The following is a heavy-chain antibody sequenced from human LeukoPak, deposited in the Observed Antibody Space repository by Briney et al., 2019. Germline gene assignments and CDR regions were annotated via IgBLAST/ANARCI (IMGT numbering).Heavy chain of an antibody. CDR3: AKDRALLWFGGLSYFDY. D-gene: IGHD3-10*01. J-gene: IGHJ4*02. CDR1: GFTFSSYA. V-gene: IGHV3-23*01. CDR2: ISGSGGST. Sequence: GGSLRLSCAASGFTFSSYAMSWVRQAPGKGLEWVSAISGSGGSTYYADSVKGRFTISRDNSKNTLYLQMNSLRAEDTAVYYCAKDRALLWFGGLSYFDYWGQGTLVTVSS.